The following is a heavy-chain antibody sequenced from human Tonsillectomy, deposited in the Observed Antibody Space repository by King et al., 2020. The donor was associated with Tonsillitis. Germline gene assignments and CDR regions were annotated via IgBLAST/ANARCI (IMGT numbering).Heavy chain of an antibody. D-gene: IGHD3-10*01. Sequence: VQLVQSGAEVKKPGASVKVSCKVSGYTLTELSMHWVRQAPGQGLEWMGGFDPEDGETIYAQKCQGRFTMTEDTSTDTAYMELSSLRSEDTAVYYCATVPHPLVGELLIDIWGQGTMVTVSS. CDR3: ATVPHPLVGELLIDI. V-gene: IGHV1-24*01. J-gene: IGHJ3*02. CDR1: GYTLTELS. CDR2: FDPEDGET.